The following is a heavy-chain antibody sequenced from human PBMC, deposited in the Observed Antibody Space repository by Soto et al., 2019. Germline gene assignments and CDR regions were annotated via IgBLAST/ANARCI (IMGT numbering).Heavy chain of an antibody. J-gene: IGHJ5*02. Sequence: PSETLSLTCTVSAGSISPYYWSWIRQSPGKGLEWLGYIYFRGTTNYNPSLKSRLTISVDTSKNQFSLNLMSVTAADTAVYYCARGGIAAAGTSGNWFDPWGQGILVTVS. D-gene: IGHD6-13*01. CDR1: AGSISPYY. CDR3: ARGGIAAAGTSGNWFDP. CDR2: IYFRGTT. V-gene: IGHV4-59*01.